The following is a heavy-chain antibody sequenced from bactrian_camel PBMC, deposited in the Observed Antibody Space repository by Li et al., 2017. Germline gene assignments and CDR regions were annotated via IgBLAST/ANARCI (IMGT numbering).Heavy chain of an antibody. CDR1: GFYY. Sequence: VQLVESGGGSVETGGSLKLSCSVSGFYYMAWFRQAPGKEREGVAAIYWRTGNTYYADSVNGRFAISHDRANSTLHLRMDSLKPEDTALYYCAAGERIDSSAVCRGVIDWGQGTQVTVS. CDR2: IYWRTGNT. D-gene: IGHD1*01. CDR3: AAGERIDSSAVCRGVID. J-gene: IGHJ4*01. V-gene: IGHV3S40*01.